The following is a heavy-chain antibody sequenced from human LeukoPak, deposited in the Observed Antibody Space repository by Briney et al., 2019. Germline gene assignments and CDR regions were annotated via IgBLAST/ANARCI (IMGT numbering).Heavy chain of an antibody. V-gene: IGHV3-30-3*01. CDR1: GFTFSSYA. CDR3: AIGAGFDY. CDR2: ISYDGSNK. J-gene: IGHJ4*02. Sequence: GGSLRLSCAASGFTFSSYAMDWVRQAPGKGLEWVAVISYDGSNKYNADSVKARFPISRDNSTNTLYLQMNSLRAEDTAVYYCAIGAGFDYWGQGTLVTVSS.